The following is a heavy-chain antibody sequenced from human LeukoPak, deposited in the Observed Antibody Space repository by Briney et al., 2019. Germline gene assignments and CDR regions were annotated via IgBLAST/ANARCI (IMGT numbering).Heavy chain of an antibody. CDR1: GGSISSSSYY. J-gene: IGHJ2*01. V-gene: IGHV4-39*01. CDR3: ARGVSMIVVVIHDWYFDL. CDR2: IYYSGRT. Sequence: SETLSLTCTVSGGSISSSSYYWGWIRQPPGKGLEWIGNIYYSGRTYYNPSLKSRVTISVDTSKNQFSLKLSSVTAIDTAVYYCARGVSMIVVVIHDWYFDLWGRGTLVTVSS. D-gene: IGHD3-22*01.